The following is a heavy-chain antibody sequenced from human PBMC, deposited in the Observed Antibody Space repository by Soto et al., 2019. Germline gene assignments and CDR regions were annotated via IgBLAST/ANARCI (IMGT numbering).Heavy chain of an antibody. D-gene: IGHD3-10*01. CDR2: ISGSGDSK. V-gene: IGHV3-23*01. CDR1: GFTFSSYA. Sequence: EVQLLESGGGVEQPGGSLRLSCAASGFTFSSYAMSWVRQAPGKGLEWVSVISGSGDSKYYADSVKGRFTISRDNSKNTLYLQMNSLRDEDTAVYYCAKRAYGSDFDYWGQGTLVTVSS. CDR3: AKRAYGSDFDY. J-gene: IGHJ4*02.